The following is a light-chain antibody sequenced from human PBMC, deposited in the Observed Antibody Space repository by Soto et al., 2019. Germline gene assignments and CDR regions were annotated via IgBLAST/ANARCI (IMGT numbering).Light chain of an antibody. J-gene: IGLJ1*01. CDR1: SSNIGAGYD. Sequence: QSVLTQPPSVSGAPGQRVTISCTGSSSNIGAGYDVHWYQQLPGTAPKLLIYGNSNRPSGVPDRFSGSKSGTSASLAITGLQAEDEADYYCQCYDSSLSGFYVFGTGTKLTVL. CDR3: QCYDSSLSGFYV. CDR2: GNS. V-gene: IGLV1-40*01.